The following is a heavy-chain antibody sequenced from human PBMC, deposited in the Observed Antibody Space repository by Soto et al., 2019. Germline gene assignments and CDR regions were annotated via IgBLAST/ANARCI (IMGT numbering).Heavy chain of an antibody. Sequence: GESLKISCEVSGYSFTNYWIGWLRQMPGKGLEWMGIIYPGDSDTRYSPSFQGQVTISADKSISTAYLQWSSLKASDTAMYYCARHLAVAARYGMDVWGQGTTVTVSS. CDR2: IYPGDSDT. D-gene: IGHD6-19*01. V-gene: IGHV5-51*01. CDR1: GYSFTNYW. J-gene: IGHJ6*02. CDR3: ARHLAVAARYGMDV.